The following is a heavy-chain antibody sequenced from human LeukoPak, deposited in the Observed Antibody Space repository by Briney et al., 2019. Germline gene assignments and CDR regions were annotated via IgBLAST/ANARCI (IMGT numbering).Heavy chain of an antibody. CDR3: ARGGSRYYTSGTVDY. D-gene: IGHD3-3*01. CDR1: GYTFASYA. Sequence: KPGASVKVSCKASGYTFASYAMNWVRQAPGQGLEWMGWINTNTRKPTYAQAFTGRFVISLDTSVSTAYLQISSLKAEDTAIYYCARGGSRYYTSGTVDYWGQGTLVTVSS. J-gene: IGHJ4*02. V-gene: IGHV7-4-1*02. CDR2: INTNTRKP.